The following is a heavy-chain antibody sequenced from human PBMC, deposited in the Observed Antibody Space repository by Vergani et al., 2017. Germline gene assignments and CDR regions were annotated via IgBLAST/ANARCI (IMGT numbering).Heavy chain of an antibody. D-gene: IGHD3-3*01. J-gene: IGHJ4*02. CDR2: ISGSGDST. CDR3: AKQGGYDFWSGQYYFDF. V-gene: IGHV3-23*01. CDR1: GFTFSSYA. Sequence: EVQLLESGGGLVQPGGSLRLSCAASGFTFSSYAMTWVRQAPGKGLEWVSGISGSGDSTYYADSVKGRFTISRDNSKNTLYLQMNSLRAADTAVYYCAKQGGYDFWSGQYYFDFWGQGTLVTVSS.